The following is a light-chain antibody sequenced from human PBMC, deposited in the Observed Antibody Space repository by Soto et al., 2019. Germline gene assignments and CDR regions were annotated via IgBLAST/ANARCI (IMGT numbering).Light chain of an antibody. V-gene: IGKV3-11*01. CDR1: QSVNHY. CDR3: QQRGTWPWLT. CDR2: DAS. Sequence: EIVLKQSPGTLSLSPGERATLSCRASQSVNHYLAWYQQKPGQAPRLLIYDASNRATGIPPRFSGSGSGTDFTLTISSLEPEDSAVYYCQQRGTWPWLTFGGGTRVEI. J-gene: IGKJ4*01.